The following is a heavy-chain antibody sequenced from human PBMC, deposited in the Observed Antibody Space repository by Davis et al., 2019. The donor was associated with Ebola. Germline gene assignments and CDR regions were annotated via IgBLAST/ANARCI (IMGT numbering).Heavy chain of an antibody. V-gene: IGHV1-69*06. Sequence: AASVKVSCKASGYTFTGYYMHWVRQAPGQGLEWMGGIIPIFGTANYAQKFQGRITITADKSTSTAYMELSSLRSEDTAVYYCASPLYSSGWYDYYYGMDVWGQGTTVTVSS. D-gene: IGHD6-19*01. J-gene: IGHJ6*02. CDR3: ASPLYSSGWYDYYYGMDV. CDR1: GYTFTGYY. CDR2: IIPIFGTA.